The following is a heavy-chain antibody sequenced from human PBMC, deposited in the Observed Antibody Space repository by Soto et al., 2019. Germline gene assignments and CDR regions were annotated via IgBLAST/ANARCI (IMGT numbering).Heavy chain of an antibody. D-gene: IGHD6-19*01. CDR1: GYTFTSYG. V-gene: IGHV1-18*01. J-gene: IGHJ3*02. Sequence: ASVKVSCKASGYTFTSYGISWVRQAPGQGLEWMGWISAYNGNTNYAQKLQGRVTMTTDTSTSTAYMELRSLRSDDTAVYYCARDLFRYSSRPDVLDIWGQGTMVIVSS. CDR2: ISAYNGNT. CDR3: ARDLFRYSSRPDVLDI.